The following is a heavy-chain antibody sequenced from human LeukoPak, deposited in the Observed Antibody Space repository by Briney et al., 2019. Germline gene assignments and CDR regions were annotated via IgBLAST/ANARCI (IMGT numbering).Heavy chain of an antibody. Sequence: GGSLRLSCAASGFTFSSYAMHWVRQAPGKGLEWVSDISGSGGSTYYADSVKGRFTISRDNSKNTLYLQMNSLRAEDTAVYYCANYYDSSGYYYYYGMDVWGQGTTVTVSS. D-gene: IGHD3-22*01. CDR2: ISGSGGST. CDR1: GFTFSSYA. V-gene: IGHV3-23*01. J-gene: IGHJ6*02. CDR3: ANYYDSSGYYYYYGMDV.